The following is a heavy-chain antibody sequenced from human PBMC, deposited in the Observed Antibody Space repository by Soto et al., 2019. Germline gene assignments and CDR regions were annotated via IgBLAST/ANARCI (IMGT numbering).Heavy chain of an antibody. V-gene: IGHV4-30-2*03. D-gene: IGHD3-3*01. CDR3: AVLSITIFGVVIDPYYYGMDV. CDR2: TYHSGNP. Sequence: SETLSLTCDVSGDTISTGGYTWAWIRQPPGKALEWIGHTYHSGNPYYNPSLKSRVIISVDTSKNQFSLKLSSVTAADTAVYYCAVLSITIFGVVIDPYYYGMDVWGQGTTVTVSS. CDR1: GDTISTGGYT. J-gene: IGHJ6*02.